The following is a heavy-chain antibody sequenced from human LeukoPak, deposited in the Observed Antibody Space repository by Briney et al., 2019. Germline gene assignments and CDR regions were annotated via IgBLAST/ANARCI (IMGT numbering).Heavy chain of an antibody. CDR1: GYTFTGFH. J-gene: IGHJ4*02. D-gene: IGHD6-19*01. Sequence: ASVKVSCKASGYTFTGFHIHWVRQAPGQGLEWMGWINPNRGDTNYAQKFQGRVTMSRDTSISTAYMELSGLRSDDTAVYYCARSRDSGWGCFDYWGQGTLVTVSS. CDR3: ARSRDSGWGCFDY. CDR2: INPNRGDT. V-gene: IGHV1-2*02.